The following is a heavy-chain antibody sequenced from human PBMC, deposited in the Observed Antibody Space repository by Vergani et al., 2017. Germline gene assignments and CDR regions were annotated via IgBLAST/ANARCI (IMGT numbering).Heavy chain of an antibody. CDR2: IYIGDSDT. V-gene: IGHV5-51*01. CDR1: GYSFTTYW. CDR3: ATSRHYDLWSGYYSAMDV. J-gene: IGHJ6*02. Sequence: EVQLVQSGAEVKKPGESLKISCKGSGYSFTTYWIGWVRQMPGKGLEWMGIIYIGDSDTRYSPSFQGQVIISADKPSSTAYLQWSSLKASDTAMYYCATSRHYDLWSGYYSAMDVWGQGTTVTVSS. D-gene: IGHD3-3*01.